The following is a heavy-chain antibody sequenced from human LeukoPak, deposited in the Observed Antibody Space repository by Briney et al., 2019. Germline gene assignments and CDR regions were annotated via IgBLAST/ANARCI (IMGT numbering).Heavy chain of an antibody. CDR1: GGSISSYY. V-gene: IGHV4-59*01. Sequence: SETLSLTCTVSGGSISSYYWSWIRQPPGKGLEWIGYIYYSGSTNYNPSLKSRVTISVDTSKTQFSLKLSSVTAADTAVYYCARAPLGRAGAFDIWGQGTMVTVSS. J-gene: IGHJ3*02. CDR2: IYYSGST. CDR3: ARAPLGRAGAFDI.